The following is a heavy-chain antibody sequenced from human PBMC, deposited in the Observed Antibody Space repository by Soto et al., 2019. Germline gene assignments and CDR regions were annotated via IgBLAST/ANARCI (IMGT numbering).Heavy chain of an antibody. V-gene: IGHV3-30*18. D-gene: IGHD1-1*01. CDR2: MSFDGSNK. CDR3: AKEFGWELQLSHPYYNSGMDV. CDR1: GFTFRSYG. Sequence: GGSLRLSCAASGFTFRSYGMHWVRQAPGKGLEWVALMSFDGSNKYYADSVRGRFTISSDNSKSTLYLQMDILRPEDTAVYYCAKEFGWELQLSHPYYNSGMDVWGQGTKVTFSS. J-gene: IGHJ6*02.